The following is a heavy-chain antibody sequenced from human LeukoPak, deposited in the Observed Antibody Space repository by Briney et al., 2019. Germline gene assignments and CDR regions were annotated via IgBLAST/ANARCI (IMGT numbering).Heavy chain of an antibody. V-gene: IGHV1-8*01. CDR3: ARFVAAAPRRQARDY. CDR1: GYTFTSYD. CDR2: MNPNSGNT. J-gene: IGHJ4*02. D-gene: IGHD6-13*01. Sequence: ASVKVSYKASGYTFTSYDINWVRQATGQGLEWMGWMNPNSGNTGYAQKFRGRVTMTRNTSISTAYMELSSLRSEDTAVYYCARFVAAAPRRQARDYWGQGTLVTVSS.